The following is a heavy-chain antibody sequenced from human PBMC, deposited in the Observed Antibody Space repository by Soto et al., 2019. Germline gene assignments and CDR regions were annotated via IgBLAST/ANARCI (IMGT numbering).Heavy chain of an antibody. CDR3: AKDGDCTNGVCYAFDI. Sequence: GGSLRLSCAASGFTFSSYGMHWVRQAPGKGLEWVAVISYDGSNKYYADSVKGRFTISRDNSKNTLYLQMNSLRAEDTAVYYCAKDGDCTNGVCYAFDIWGQGTMVTVSS. D-gene: IGHD2-8*01. CDR1: GFTFSSYG. V-gene: IGHV3-30*18. J-gene: IGHJ3*02. CDR2: ISYDGSNK.